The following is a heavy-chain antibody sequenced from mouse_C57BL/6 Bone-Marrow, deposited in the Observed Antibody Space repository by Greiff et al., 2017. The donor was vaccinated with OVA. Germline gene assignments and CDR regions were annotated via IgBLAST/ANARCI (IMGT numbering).Heavy chain of an antibody. Sequence: QVHVKQPGAELVKPGASVKMSCKASGYTFTSYWITWVKQRPGQGLEWIGDIYPGSGSTNYNEKFKSKATLTVDTSSSTAYMQLSSLTSEDTAVYYCTKGSYYYGGWGQGTTLTVSS. CDR2: IYPGSGST. V-gene: IGHV1-55*01. D-gene: IGHD1-1*01. CDR3: TKGSYYYGG. CDR1: GYTFTSYW. J-gene: IGHJ2*01.